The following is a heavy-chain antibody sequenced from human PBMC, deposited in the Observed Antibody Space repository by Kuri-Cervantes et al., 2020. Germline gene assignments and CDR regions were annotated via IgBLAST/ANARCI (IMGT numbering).Heavy chain of an antibody. D-gene: IGHD2-15*01. V-gene: IGHV3-33*01. Sequence: GGSLRLSCAASGFTFSSYGTHWVRQAPGKGLEWVAVIWYDGSNKYYADSVKGRFTISRDNSKNTLYLQMNSLKAEDTAVYYCARDIVVAKINYYYYYGMDVWGQGTTVTVSS. J-gene: IGHJ6*02. CDR2: IWYDGSNK. CDR3: ARDIVVAKINYYYYYGMDV. CDR1: GFTFSSYG.